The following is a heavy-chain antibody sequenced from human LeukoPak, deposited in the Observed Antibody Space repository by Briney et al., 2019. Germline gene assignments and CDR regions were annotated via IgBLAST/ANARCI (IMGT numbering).Heavy chain of an antibody. CDR3: ARSGAYRSGSYLSY. CDR2: IDPNSGGT. D-gene: IGHD3-10*01. V-gene: IGHV1-2*02. Sequence: ASVKVSCKASGYTFTGYYMHWVRQAPGQGLEWMGWIDPNSGGTNYAQKFQGRVTMTRDTSISTAYMELGSLRSDDTVVYYCARSGAYRSGSYLSYWGQGTLVTVSS. J-gene: IGHJ4*02. CDR1: GYTFTGYY.